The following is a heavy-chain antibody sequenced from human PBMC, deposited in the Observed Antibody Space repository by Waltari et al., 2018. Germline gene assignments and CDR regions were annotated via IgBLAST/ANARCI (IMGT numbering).Heavy chain of an antibody. J-gene: IGHJ1*01. CDR2: MQYRGSP. V-gene: IGHV4-39*01. Sequence: QLQLQESGPGLVRPSETLSLPCTVPGGSLTTNYHWAWIRQPPGKGLEWMGNMQYRGSPFYNPSLMSRVTISLDTSKNQFSLTLTSVDAADTAVYFCGRIAFGDDGGYFQYWGQGTLVTVSS. D-gene: IGHD4-17*01. CDR3: GRIAFGDDGGYFQY. CDR1: GGSLTTNYH.